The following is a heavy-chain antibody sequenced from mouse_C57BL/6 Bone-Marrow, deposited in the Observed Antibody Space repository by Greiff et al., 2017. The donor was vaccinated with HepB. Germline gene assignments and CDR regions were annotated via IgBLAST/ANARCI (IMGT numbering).Heavy chain of an antibody. CDR3: AKKSSPYYAMDY. V-gene: IGHV2-5*01. CDR2: IWRGGST. CDR1: GFSLTSYG. D-gene: IGHD1-1*01. Sequence: VQLVESGPGLVQPSQSLSITCTVSGFSLTSYGVHWVRQSPGKGLEWLGVIWRGGSTDYNAAFMSRLSITKDNSKSQVFFKMNSLQADDTAIYYCAKKSSPYYAMDYWGQGTSVTVSS. J-gene: IGHJ4*01.